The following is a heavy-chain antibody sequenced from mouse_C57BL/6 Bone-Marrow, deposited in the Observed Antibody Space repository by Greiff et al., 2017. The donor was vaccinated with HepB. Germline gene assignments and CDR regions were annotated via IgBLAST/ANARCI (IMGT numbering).Heavy chain of an antibody. D-gene: IGHD1-3*01. CDR2: ISNGGGST. CDR1: GFTFSDYY. J-gene: IGHJ1*03. Sequence: EVQVVESGGGLVQPGGSLKLSCAASGFTFSDYYMYWVRQTPEKRLEWVAYISNGGGSTYYPDTVKGRFTISRDNANNTLYLQMSRLKSEDTAMYYCTKVLAAFDVWGTGTTVTVSS. CDR3: TKVLAAFDV. V-gene: IGHV5-12*01.